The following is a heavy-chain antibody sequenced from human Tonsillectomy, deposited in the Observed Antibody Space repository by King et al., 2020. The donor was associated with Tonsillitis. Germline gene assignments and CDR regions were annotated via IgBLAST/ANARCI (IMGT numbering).Heavy chain of an antibody. J-gene: IGHJ4*02. CDR1: GFTFSSYN. CDR2: ISSSSTSI. CDR3: ARGTTTVTPLYYFDY. D-gene: IGHD4-17*01. V-gene: IGHV3-21*01. Sequence: VQLVESGGGLVNPGGSLRLSCAASGFTFSSYNMNWVRQAPGKGLEWVSSISSSSTSINYADSMKGRFTISRDNAKNSLYLQMNSLIAEDTAVYYCARGTTTVTPLYYFDYWGQGTLVTVSS.